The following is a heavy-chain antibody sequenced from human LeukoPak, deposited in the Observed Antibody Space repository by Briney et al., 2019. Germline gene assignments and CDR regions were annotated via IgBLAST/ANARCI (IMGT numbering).Heavy chain of an antibody. CDR3: ARSSGYSGANYYYYYGMDV. Sequence: GGSLRLSCAASGFTVSSNYMSWVRQAPGQGLEWVSVIYSGGSTYYADSVTGRFTISRHNSKNTLYLQMNSLRAEDTAVYYCARSSGYSGANYYYYYGMDVWGQGTTVTVSS. CDR2: IYSGGST. D-gene: IGHD3-3*01. CDR1: GFTVSSNY. J-gene: IGHJ6*02. V-gene: IGHV3-53*04.